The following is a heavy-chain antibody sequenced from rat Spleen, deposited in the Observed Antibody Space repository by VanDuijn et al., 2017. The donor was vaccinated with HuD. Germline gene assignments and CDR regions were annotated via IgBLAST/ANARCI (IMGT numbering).Heavy chain of an antibody. CDR2: ISPDGGST. D-gene: IGHD4-3*01. V-gene: IGHV5-58*01. J-gene: IGHJ3*01. CDR3: ATDLMGGTLLATY. CDR1: GFTFSGYW. Sequence: EVQLVESGGGLVQPGRSMKLSCAASGFTFSGYWMYWIRQAPGEGLEWISSISPDGGSTYYPDSVKGRFTISRNNAKSTLYLQMDSLRSEDTATYYCATDLMGGTLLATYWGQGTLVTVSS.